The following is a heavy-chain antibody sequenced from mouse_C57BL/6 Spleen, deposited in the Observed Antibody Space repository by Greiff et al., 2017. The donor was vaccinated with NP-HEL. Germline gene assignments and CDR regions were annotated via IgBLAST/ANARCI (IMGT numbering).Heavy chain of an antibody. V-gene: IGHV1-19*01. CDR3: ARGELYYYGSSYALDY. J-gene: IGHJ2*01. CDR1: GYTFTDYY. D-gene: IGHD1-1*01. Sequence: EVMLVESGPVLVKPGASVKMSCKASGYTFTDYYMNWVKQSHGKSLEWIGVINPYNGGTSYNQKFKGKATLTVDKSSSTAYMELNSLTSEDSAVYYCARGELYYYGSSYALDYWGQGTTLTVSS. CDR2: INPYNGGT.